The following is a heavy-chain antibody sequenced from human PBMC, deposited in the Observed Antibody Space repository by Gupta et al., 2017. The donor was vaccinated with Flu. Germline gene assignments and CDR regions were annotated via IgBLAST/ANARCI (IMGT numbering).Heavy chain of an antibody. J-gene: IGHJ4*02. CDR2: ISSSSSYI. CDR1: VFTFSSYT. D-gene: IGHD6-13*01. Sequence: EVQLLESGGGLVKPGGSLRLSCAVPVFTFSSYTMDWVRQAPGKGLEWVSSISSSSSYIYYADSVKGRFTISRDNAKNSLYLQMNSLRAEDTAVYYCVRDGSSTWQKGNYFDYWGQGTVVTVSS. CDR3: VRDGSSTWQKGNYFDY. V-gene: IGHV3-21*01.